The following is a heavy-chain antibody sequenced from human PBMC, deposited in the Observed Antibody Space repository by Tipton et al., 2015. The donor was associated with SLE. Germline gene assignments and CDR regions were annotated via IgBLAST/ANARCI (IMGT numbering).Heavy chain of an antibody. V-gene: IGHV4-4*08. CDR3: ARDTPVDISSSWYGWFDP. CDR1: GGSISSYY. Sequence: TLSLTCTVSGGSISSYYWSWIRQPPGKGLEWIGYIYTSGSTNYNPSLKSRVTISVDTSKNQFSLKLSSVTAADTAVYYCARDTPVDISSSWYGWFDPWGQGTLVTVSS. D-gene: IGHD6-13*01. CDR2: IYTSGST. J-gene: IGHJ5*02.